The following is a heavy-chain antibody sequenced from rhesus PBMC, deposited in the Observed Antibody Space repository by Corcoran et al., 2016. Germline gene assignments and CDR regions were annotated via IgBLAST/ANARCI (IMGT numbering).Heavy chain of an antibody. Sequence: QLQLQESGPGLVKPSETLSVTCAVSGGSISSSYWSWIRKAPGKGLEWIGYIYGSGSSTNYNPSLKSRVTLSVDTSKNQLSLKLSSVTTADTAVYYCERGYSYSYWGQGVLVTVSS. J-gene: IGHJ4*01. D-gene: IGHD5-36*02. CDR2: IYGSGSST. CDR1: GGSISSSY. V-gene: IGHV4-169*01. CDR3: ERGYSYSY.